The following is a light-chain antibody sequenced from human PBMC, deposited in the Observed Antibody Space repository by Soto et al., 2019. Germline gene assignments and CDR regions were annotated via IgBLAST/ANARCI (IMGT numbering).Light chain of an antibody. CDR3: QHYGETPIT. Sequence: EIVLTQSPGTLFLSPGGRATLSCRASQSVSRRLAWYQHRPGQSPRLLISGASMRASGVPVRFSGSGSGTDFTLTISRLDPEDFAVYYCQHYGETPITFGLGTRLEV. CDR1: QSVSRR. J-gene: IGKJ5*01. V-gene: IGKV3-20*01. CDR2: GAS.